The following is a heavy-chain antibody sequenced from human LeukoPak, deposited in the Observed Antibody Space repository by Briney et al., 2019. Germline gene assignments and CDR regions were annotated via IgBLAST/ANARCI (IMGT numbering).Heavy chain of an antibody. V-gene: IGHV3-23*01. Sequence: GGSLRLSCAASGFTFSSFAMNWVRQAPREGLEWGSGISASGGTTYYADSVKGRFTISRDSSKNTLYLRMNSLRAEDTAVYYCAKDSGYASSPFDYWGQGTLVTVSS. CDR2: ISASGGTT. D-gene: IGHD2-2*01. CDR3: AKDSGYASSPFDY. CDR1: GFTFSSFA. J-gene: IGHJ4*02.